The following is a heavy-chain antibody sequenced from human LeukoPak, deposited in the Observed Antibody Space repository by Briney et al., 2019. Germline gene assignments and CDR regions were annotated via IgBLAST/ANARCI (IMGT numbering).Heavy chain of an antibody. D-gene: IGHD6-13*01. CDR2: IIPTFGTA. V-gene: IGHV1-69*13. J-gene: IGHJ6*03. Sequence: ASVKVSCKASGGTFSSYAISWVRQAPGQGLEWMGGIIPTFGTANYAQKFQGRVTITADESTSTAYMELSSLRSEDTAVYYCARLAAADYYYYYYMDVWGKGTTVTVSS. CDR1: GGTFSSYA. CDR3: ARLAAADYYYYYYMDV.